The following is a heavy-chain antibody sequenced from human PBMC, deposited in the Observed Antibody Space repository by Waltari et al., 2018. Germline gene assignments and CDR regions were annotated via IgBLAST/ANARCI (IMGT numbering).Heavy chain of an antibody. D-gene: IGHD3-22*01. Sequence: EVQLLESGGGLVQPGGSLRLSCAASGLTFSTYAMNWVRQAPGKGLEWVSAISSIVDSTYYANSVKVRFTISRDNSKNTLYLQMNSLRAEDTAIYYCSKYFIVGSPVFDYWGQGTLVTVSS. CDR1: GLTFSTYA. CDR2: ISSIVDST. J-gene: IGHJ4*02. V-gene: IGHV3-23*01. CDR3: SKYFIVGSPVFDY.